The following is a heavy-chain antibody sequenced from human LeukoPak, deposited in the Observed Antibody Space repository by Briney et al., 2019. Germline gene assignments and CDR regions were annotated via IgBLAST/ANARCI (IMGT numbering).Heavy chain of an antibody. CDR3: ARSSALGVPHYYMDV. V-gene: IGHV4-4*07. CDR2: IYTSGST. CDR1: GGSISSYY. Sequence: TSETLSLTGTVSGGSISSYYWSWIRQPAGKGLEWIGRIYTSGSTNYNPSLKSRVTMSVDTSKNQFSPKLSSVTAADTAVYYCARSSALGVPHYYMDVWGKGTTVTVSS. J-gene: IGHJ6*03. D-gene: IGHD3-10*01.